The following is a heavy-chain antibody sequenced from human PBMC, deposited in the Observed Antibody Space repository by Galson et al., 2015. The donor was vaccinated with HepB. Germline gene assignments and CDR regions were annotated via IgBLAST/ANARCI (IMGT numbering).Heavy chain of an antibody. CDR1: GFTFSSYS. V-gene: IGHV3-21*01. Sequence: FLRLSCPASGFTFSSYSMNWVRNAPGRGLEWVSSISSSSSYIYYADSVKGRFTISRDNAKNSLYLQMNSLRAEDTAVYYCARVGQTDRYYYDSSGYRWAFDIWGQGTMVTVSS. D-gene: IGHD3-22*01. CDR3: ARVGQTDRYYYDSSGYRWAFDI. J-gene: IGHJ3*02. CDR2: ISSSSSYI.